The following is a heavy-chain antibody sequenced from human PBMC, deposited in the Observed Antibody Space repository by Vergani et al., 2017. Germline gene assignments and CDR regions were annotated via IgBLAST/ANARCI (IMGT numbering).Heavy chain of an antibody. CDR2: INHSGST. D-gene: IGHD1-14*01. CDR1: GGSFSGYY. Sequence: QVQLQQWGAGLLKPSETLSLTCAVYGGSFSGYYWSWIRQPPGKGLEWIGEINHSGSTNYNPSLKSRVTISVDTSKNQFSLKLSSVTAEDTAVYYCAVALTGRAFDIWGQGTMVTVSS. CDR3: AVALTGRAFDI. V-gene: IGHV4-34*01. J-gene: IGHJ3*02.